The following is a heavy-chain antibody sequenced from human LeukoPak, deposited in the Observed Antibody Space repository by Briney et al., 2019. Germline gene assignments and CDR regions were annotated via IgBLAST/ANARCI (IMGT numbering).Heavy chain of an antibody. J-gene: IGHJ4*02. CDR2: ISSSSSTI. Sequence: GGSLRLSCAASGFTFSNYWMSWVRQAPGKGLEWVSYISSSSSTIYYADSVKGRFTISRDNAKNSLYLQMNSLRAEDTAVYYCARDIVFSGSYQPDYWGQGTLVTVSS. V-gene: IGHV3-48*01. D-gene: IGHD1-26*01. CDR1: GFTFSNYW. CDR3: ARDIVFSGSYQPDY.